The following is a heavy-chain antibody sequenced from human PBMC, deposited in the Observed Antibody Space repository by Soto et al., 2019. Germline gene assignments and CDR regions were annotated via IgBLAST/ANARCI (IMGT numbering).Heavy chain of an antibody. CDR1: GYTFTSYG. Sequence: QVQLVQSGAEVKKPGASVKVSCKASGYTFTSYGLTWVRQAPGQGLEWMGWISPYNGNTDYTQKFQGRVTMTTDTSTSTAYMELRSLTYDDTAMYYCAREWDYYASRTYSNWCDPWGQGTLVTGSS. CDR3: AREWDYYASRTYSNWCDP. J-gene: IGHJ5*02. CDR2: ISPYNGNT. V-gene: IGHV1-18*01. D-gene: IGHD3-10*01.